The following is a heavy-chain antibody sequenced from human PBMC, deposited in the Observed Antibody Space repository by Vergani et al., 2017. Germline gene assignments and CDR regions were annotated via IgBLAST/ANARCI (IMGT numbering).Heavy chain of an antibody. J-gene: IGHJ6*03. CDR1: GYPFTSYY. CDR3: ARGGYYGSGSYYAGVPDYYYYMDV. D-gene: IGHD3-10*01. CDR2: INPSGGST. Sequence: QVQLVQSGAEVKKPGASVKVSCKASGYPFTSYYMHWVRQAPGQGLEWMGIINPSGGSTSYAQTFQGRVTMTRDTSTRTVYMELSSLRSEDTAVYYCARGGYYGSGSYYAGVPDYYYYMDVWGKGTTVTVSS. V-gene: IGHV1-46*01.